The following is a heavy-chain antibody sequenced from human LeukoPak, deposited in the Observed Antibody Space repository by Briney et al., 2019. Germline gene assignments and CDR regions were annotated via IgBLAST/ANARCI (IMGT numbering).Heavy chain of an antibody. CDR2: IYYSGST. CDR1: GGSISSSSYY. Sequence: SETLSLTCTVSGGSISSSSYYWGWIRQPPGKGLEWIGSIYYSGSTYYNPSLKSRVTISVDTSKNQFSLKLSSVTAADTAVYYCARAYVVVVAAANWFDPWGQGTLVTVSS. J-gene: IGHJ5*02. CDR3: ARAYVVVVAAANWFDP. V-gene: IGHV4-39*07. D-gene: IGHD2-15*01.